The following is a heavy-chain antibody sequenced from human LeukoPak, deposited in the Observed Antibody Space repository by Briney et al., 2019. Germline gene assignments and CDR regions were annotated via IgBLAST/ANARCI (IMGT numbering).Heavy chain of an antibody. J-gene: IGHJ4*02. D-gene: IGHD1-26*01. CDR2: ISGSTGST. CDR3: AKGPVSAIVGATTLDY. CDR1: GGSFSGYY. Sequence: ETLSLTCAVYGGSFSGYYWSWIRQAPGKGLEWVSLISGSTGSTYYADSVKGRFSISRDNSKNTVYLQMNSLRVEDTAVYYCAKGPVSAIVGATTLDYWGQGTLVTVSS. V-gene: IGHV3-23*01.